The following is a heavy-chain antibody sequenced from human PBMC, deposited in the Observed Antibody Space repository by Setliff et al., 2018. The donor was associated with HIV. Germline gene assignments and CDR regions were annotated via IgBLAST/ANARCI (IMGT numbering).Heavy chain of an antibody. J-gene: IGHJ1*01. CDR2: IIPIFGSP. CDR3: ASASGDYEPYQY. D-gene: IGHD4-17*01. V-gene: IGHV1-69*13. CDR1: GDTSNSYD. Sequence: SVKVSCKASGDTSNSYDIRWVRQAPGQGPEWMGGIIPIFGSPQYAPQFRGRATITADESSRTAYMELTSLKSEDSAVYYCASASGDYEPYQYWGQGTLVTVSS.